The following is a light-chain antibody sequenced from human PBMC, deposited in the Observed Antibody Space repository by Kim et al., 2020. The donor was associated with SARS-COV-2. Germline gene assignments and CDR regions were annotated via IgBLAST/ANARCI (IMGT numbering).Light chain of an antibody. Sequence: DIVMTQSPLSLSVTLGQPASISCRSSQSLINIDGNTYLTWFQQKSGQSPRRLIYKVSNRDSGVPDRFIGSGSGTDFTLKITRVEAEDVAVYYCMQETRRQWTFGQGTKVDIK. CDR3: MQETRRQWT. V-gene: IGKV2-30*01. CDR2: KVS. CDR1: QSLINIDGNTY. J-gene: IGKJ1*01.